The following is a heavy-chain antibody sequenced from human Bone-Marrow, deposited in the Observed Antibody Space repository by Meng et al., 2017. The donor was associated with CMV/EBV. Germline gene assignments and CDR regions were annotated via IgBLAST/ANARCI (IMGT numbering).Heavy chain of an antibody. CDR2: IYSGGST. CDR3: AKGGGFGVFGMDV. V-gene: IGHV3-53*01. Sequence: GGSLRLSCAASGFTVSSNYMSWVRQAPGKGLEWVSVIYSGGSTYYADSVKARFTISRDNSKNTLYLQMNSLRAEDTAVYYCAKGGGFGVFGMDVWGQGTTVTVSS. CDR1: GFTVSSNY. J-gene: IGHJ6*02. D-gene: IGHD3-10*01.